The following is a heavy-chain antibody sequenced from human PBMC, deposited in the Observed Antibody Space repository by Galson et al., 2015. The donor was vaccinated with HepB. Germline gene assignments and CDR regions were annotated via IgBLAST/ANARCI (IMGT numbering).Heavy chain of an antibody. V-gene: IGHV6-1*01. J-gene: IGHJ4*02. Sequence: CAISGNSVSTNSATWNWIRQSPSRGLEWLGRTYYRSRWYDDYAVSVKSRITINSDTSKNPFSLQLNSVTPEDTAVYYCAREGQTMGGIYKPHDYWGQGTLVTVSS. CDR1: GNSVSTNSAT. D-gene: IGHD1-26*01. CDR3: AREGQTMGGIYKPHDY. CDR2: TYYRSRWYD.